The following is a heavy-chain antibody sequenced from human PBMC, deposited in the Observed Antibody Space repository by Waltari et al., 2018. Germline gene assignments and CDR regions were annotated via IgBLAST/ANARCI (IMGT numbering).Heavy chain of an antibody. J-gene: IGHJ4*02. V-gene: IGHV5-51*01. CDR3: ARLSYGDYIDY. D-gene: IGHD4-17*01. CDR1: GYTFNNYW. CDR2: IYPGDSDA. Sequence: EVPLVQSGAEVKKPGKSLKISCKASGYTFNNYWIAWVRQMPGKGLEWMGIIYPGDSDARYSPSFQGQVTISADRSISTAYVQWSSLKASDTAMYYCARLSYGDYIDYWGQGTLVTVSS.